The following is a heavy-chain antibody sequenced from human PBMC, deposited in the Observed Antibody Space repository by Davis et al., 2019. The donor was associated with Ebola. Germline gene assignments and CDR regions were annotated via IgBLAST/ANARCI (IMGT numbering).Heavy chain of an antibody. D-gene: IGHD3-10*01. V-gene: IGHV3-33*01. CDR1: GFTFSSYG. CDR3: GRDNDHYSFEI. J-gene: IGHJ3*02. CDR2: IWYDGSNK. Sequence: GGSLRLSCAASGFTFSSYGMHWVRQAPGKGLEWVAVIWYDGSNKYYADSVKGRFTISRDNAKNTLYLQMNSLRAEDTAVYYCGRDNDHYSFEIWGQGTMVTVSS.